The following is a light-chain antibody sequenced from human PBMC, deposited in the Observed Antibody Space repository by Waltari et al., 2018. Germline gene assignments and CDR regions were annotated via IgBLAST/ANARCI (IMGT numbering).Light chain of an antibody. Sequence: QSALTQPRSVSGSPGQTVTISCTGTNSDIGEYKYVSWFQLHPGKAPKLIIYRVTGRPSGVPHRFAGSKSGSTASLTISGLQPEDEGDYFCCSYAGRYTMIFGGGTRLTVL. CDR2: RVT. CDR1: NSDIGEYKY. V-gene: IGLV2-11*01. J-gene: IGLJ2*01. CDR3: CSYAGRYTMI.